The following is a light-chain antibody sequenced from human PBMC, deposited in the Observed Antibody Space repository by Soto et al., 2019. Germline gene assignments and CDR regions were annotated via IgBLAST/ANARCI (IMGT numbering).Light chain of an antibody. CDR2: GTT. J-gene: IGKJ1*01. CDR1: QSISSS. CDR3: QQYNNGPKT. Sequence: EIVMTQSPATLSVSPGERATLSCRASQSISSSLAWYQQRPGQAPRLLIYGTTTRAAGVPSRFSGSGSGAEFTLTISILQSEDFAFYYCQQYNNGPKTFGQGTKVEIK. V-gene: IGKV3-15*01.